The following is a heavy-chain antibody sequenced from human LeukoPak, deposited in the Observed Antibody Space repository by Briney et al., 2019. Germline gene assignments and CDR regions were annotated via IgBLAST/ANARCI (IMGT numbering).Heavy chain of an antibody. J-gene: IGHJ4*02. Sequence: PGGSLRLSCAASGFTFSTYSMNWVRQAPGKGLEWVSSISSSSNYIYYADSVKGRFTISRDNAKNSLYLQMNSLRAEDTAVYYCARGGCTSTSCTLFDYWGQGTLVTVSS. CDR3: ARGGCTSTSCTLFDY. CDR1: GFTFSTYS. V-gene: IGHV3-21*01. D-gene: IGHD2-2*01. CDR2: ISSSSNYI.